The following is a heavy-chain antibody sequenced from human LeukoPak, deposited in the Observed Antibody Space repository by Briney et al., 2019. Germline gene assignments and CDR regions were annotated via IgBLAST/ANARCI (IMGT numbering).Heavy chain of an antibody. CDR2: ISPYNGNT. D-gene: IGHD3-16*01. J-gene: IGHJ4*02. Sequence: GASVKVSCKASGYTFTGYYMHWVRQAPGQGLEWMGWISPYNGNTDSAHNLQGRVTMTTDTSTSTAYVELRSLRSDDTAMYYCVSGADFHYWGQGTLVTVSS. V-gene: IGHV1-18*04. CDR3: VSGADFHY. CDR1: GYTFTGYY.